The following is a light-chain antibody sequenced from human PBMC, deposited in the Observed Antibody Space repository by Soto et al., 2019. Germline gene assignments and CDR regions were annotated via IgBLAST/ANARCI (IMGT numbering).Light chain of an antibody. CDR1: QSVSSN. CDR3: QQYNSYPLN. V-gene: IGKV3-15*01. J-gene: IGKJ4*01. CDR2: GAS. Sequence: DIEMTPPPAPLAASAGEGANLSCRASQSVSSNLAWYQQKPGQAPSLLIYGASTRATGTPARFSGSGSGTEFTLTISSLQSEDFATYYCQQYNSYPLNFGGGT.